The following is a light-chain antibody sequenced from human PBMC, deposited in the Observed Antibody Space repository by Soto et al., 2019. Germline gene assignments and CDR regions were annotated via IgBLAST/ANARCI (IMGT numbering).Light chain of an antibody. Sequence: DIVVTQSPATLSASPGERVTLSCRASQFVSSRLAWYQRRPGQVPRLLIYDTSTRAPGISARFSGSVSGTEFTLTISSLESEDFAVYFCQQYGDRPRTFGQGTKVDIK. V-gene: IGKV3-15*01. CDR1: QFVSSR. J-gene: IGKJ1*01. CDR2: DTS. CDR3: QQYGDRPRT.